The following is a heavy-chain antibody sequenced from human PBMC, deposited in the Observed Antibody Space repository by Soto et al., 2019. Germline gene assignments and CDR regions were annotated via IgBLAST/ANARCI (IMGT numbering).Heavy chain of an antibody. D-gene: IGHD3-3*01. J-gene: IGHJ4*02. CDR1: GFTFSSYW. CDR3: ARSHDS. Sequence: GGSLRLSCAASGFTFSSYWMHWVRQVPGMGLVWVPRINSDGSSISYADSVKGRFTISRDNAKNTLYLQMNSLSAEDTAVYYCARSHDSWGQGTRVTVSS. CDR2: INSDGSSI. V-gene: IGHV3-74*01.